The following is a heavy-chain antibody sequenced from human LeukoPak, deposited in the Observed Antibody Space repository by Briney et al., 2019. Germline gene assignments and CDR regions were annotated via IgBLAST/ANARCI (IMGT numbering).Heavy chain of an antibody. CDR2: ISGSDGNT. J-gene: IGHJ4*02. V-gene: IGHV3-23*01. D-gene: IGHD1-26*01. CDR1: GFTFRNYA. CDR3: AKKYSGSYLSDFDS. Sequence: PGGSLRLSCAASGFTFRNYAMGWVRQAPGKGLEWVSSISGSDGNTYYADSVKGRFTLSRDNSKNTVDLQMNSLSAEDTAIYYCAKKYSGSYLSDFDSWGQGTLVTVSS.